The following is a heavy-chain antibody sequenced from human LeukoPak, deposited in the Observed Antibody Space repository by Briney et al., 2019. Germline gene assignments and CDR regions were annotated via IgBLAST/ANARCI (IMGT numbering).Heavy chain of an antibody. D-gene: IGHD1-14*01. V-gene: IGHV4-39*07. CDR1: GASISSTGSY. CDR2: ISYAGST. Sequence: PSETLSLTRTVSGASISSTGSYWAWIRQPPGKGLDWIGTISYAGSTNYNPSLNTRVTISTDTSNNQFSLRLSSVTDADTAVYYCARVAAGLKYGADYWGQGTLGTVSS. J-gene: IGHJ4*02. CDR3: ARVAAGLKYGADY.